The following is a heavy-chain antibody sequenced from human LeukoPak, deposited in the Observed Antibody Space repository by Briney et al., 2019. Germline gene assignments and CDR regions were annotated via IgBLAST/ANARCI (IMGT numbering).Heavy chain of an antibody. CDR3: ARAIDFWSGYYDEGIDY. V-gene: IGHV3-48*02. Sequence: GGSLRLSCAASGFTFSSYAMSWVRQAPGKGLEWVSYISSSSSTIYYADSVKGRFTISRDNAKNSLYLQMNSLRDEDTAVYYCARAIDFWSGYYDEGIDYWGQGTLVTVSS. CDR1: GFTFSSYA. J-gene: IGHJ4*02. CDR2: ISSSSSTI. D-gene: IGHD3-3*01.